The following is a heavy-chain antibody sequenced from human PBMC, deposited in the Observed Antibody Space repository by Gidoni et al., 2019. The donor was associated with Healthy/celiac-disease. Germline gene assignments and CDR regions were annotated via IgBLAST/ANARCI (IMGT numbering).Heavy chain of an antibody. J-gene: IGHJ4*02. CDR1: GFTFRTYW. CDR2: INSDRTNT. CDR3: ARGTLMFREVIMD. Sequence: VQPVETGGGSAQAGGCLSLCCAASGFTFRTYWVHWVRRVPGKGLEWVSHINSDRTNTTNADSVRGRFTISRDNAKTTLYLHLNRRAAEDTAVYFCARGTLMFREVIMDWGQGTLVTVSS. D-gene: IGHD3-10*01. V-gene: IGHV3-74*01.